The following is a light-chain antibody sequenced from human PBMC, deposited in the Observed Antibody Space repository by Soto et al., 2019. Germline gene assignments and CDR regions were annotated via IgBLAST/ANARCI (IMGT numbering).Light chain of an antibody. Sequence: QSVLTQPPSVSAAPGQTVTISCSGSSSNIGSNYVSWYQQLPGTAPKLLIFQNNKRRSGIPDRFSGSKSGTSATLGITGLQTGDEADYYCGTWDYSLSAEVFGGGTQLTVL. J-gene: IGLJ2*01. V-gene: IGLV1-51*02. CDR1: SSNIGSNY. CDR2: QNN. CDR3: GTWDYSLSAEV.